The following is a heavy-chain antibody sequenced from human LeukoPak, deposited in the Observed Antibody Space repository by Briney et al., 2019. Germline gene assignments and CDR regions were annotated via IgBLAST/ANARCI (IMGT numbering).Heavy chain of an antibody. D-gene: IGHD2-2*01. Sequence: PGGSLRLSCAASGFTVSSNYMSWVRQAPGKGLEWVSVIYNGGSTYYADSVKGRFTISRDNSKNTLYLQMNSLRAEDTAVYYCARVGYCSTTSCYWRAFDYWGQGTLVTVSS. CDR3: ARVGYCSTTSCYWRAFDY. V-gene: IGHV3-53*01. J-gene: IGHJ4*02. CDR2: IYNGGST. CDR1: GFTVSSNY.